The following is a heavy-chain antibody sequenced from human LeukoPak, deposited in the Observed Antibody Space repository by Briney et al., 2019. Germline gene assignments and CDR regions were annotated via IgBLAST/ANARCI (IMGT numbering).Heavy chain of an antibody. Sequence: GASVKVSCKASGYTFTSYGISWVRQAPGQGLEWMGWISGYNGNTNYAQKFQGRVTMTTDTSTSTAYMELRSLRSDDTAVYYCARRIMYYDFWSGSYFDYGGQGSLVTVSS. CDR2: ISGYNGNT. CDR3: ARRIMYYDFWSGSYFDY. V-gene: IGHV1-18*01. J-gene: IGHJ4*02. CDR1: GYTFTSYG. D-gene: IGHD3-3*01.